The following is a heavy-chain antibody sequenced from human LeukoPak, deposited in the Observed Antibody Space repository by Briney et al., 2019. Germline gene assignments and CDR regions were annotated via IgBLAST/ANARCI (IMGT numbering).Heavy chain of an antibody. CDR3: VRKIGSPPSPGHFDY. V-gene: IGHV3-30*03. J-gene: IGHJ4*02. D-gene: IGHD1-26*01. CDR2: ISYDGNNR. Sequence: GGSLRLSCAASGFTFSSYGMHWVRQAPGKGLEWVTFISYDGNNRKYADSVAGRFTISRDNSKNTLYLEMNSVRPEDTALYYCVRKIGSPPSPGHFDYWGQGTPVTVSS. CDR1: GFTFSSYG.